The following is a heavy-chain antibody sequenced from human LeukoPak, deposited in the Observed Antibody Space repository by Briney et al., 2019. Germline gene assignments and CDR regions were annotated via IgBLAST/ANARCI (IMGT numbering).Heavy chain of an antibody. V-gene: IGHV1-8*03. CDR3: ARGNLGTSPFDY. CDR1: GYTFTSYD. CDR2: MNPNSGNT. J-gene: IGHJ4*02. D-gene: IGHD7-27*01. Sequence: ASVKVSCTASGYTFTSYDINWVRQATGQGLEWMGWMNPNSGNTGYAQKFQGRVTITRNTSISTAYMELSSLRSEDTAVYYCARGNLGTSPFDYWGQGTLVTVSS.